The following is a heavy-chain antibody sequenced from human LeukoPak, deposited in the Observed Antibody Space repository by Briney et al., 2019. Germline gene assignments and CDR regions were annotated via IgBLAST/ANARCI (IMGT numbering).Heavy chain of an antibody. D-gene: IGHD2-21*02. CDR2: ISIYTGNT. CDR1: GGTFSSYA. Sequence: ASVKVSYKASGGTFSSYAISWVRQAPGQGLEWMGWISIYTGNTKYAEKFQGRATMTRDTSTSTAYMEVRSLRSDDTAVYYCARVRGTALTAYPGYFDYWGQGTLVTVSS. J-gene: IGHJ4*02. CDR3: ARVRGTALTAYPGYFDY. V-gene: IGHV1-18*01.